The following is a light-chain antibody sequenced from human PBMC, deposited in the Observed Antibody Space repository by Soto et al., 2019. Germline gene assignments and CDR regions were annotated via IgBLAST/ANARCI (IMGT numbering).Light chain of an antibody. J-gene: IGLJ1*01. CDR1: SRDVGGYNY. V-gene: IGLV2-14*01. CDR3: SSYTSSSTYV. Sequence: QAALTQHDSVSGSPGQSITISCTGTSRDVGGYNYVSWYQQHPGKAPKLMIYEVSNRPSGVSNRFSGSKSGNTASLTISGLQAEDEADYYCSSYTSSSTYVFGTGTKVTVL. CDR2: EVS.